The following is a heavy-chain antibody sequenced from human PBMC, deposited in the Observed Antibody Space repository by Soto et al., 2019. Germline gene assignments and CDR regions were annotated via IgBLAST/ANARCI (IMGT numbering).Heavy chain of an antibody. J-gene: IGHJ4*02. D-gene: IGHD4-17*01. Sequence: GGSLRLSCAASGFNVSRSYMTWVRQAPGKGLEWVAVIYAGGDTYFAHSVKDRFIVSRNISKNTVFLQMHSLGAEDTAVYYCARGASNGDFSDYWGQGTLVTASS. V-gene: IGHV3-66*01. CDR1: GFNVSRSY. CDR3: ARGASNGDFSDY. CDR2: IYAGGDT.